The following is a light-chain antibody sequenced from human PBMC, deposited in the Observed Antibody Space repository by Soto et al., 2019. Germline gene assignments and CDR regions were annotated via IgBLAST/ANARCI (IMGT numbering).Light chain of an antibody. CDR1: QSVSSN. CDR3: QQYNDYWT. Sequence: ETVVTQSPATLSVSPGERATLSCRASQSVSSNLAWYQQKPGQAPRVLIYGASTRATGIPARFSGSGSGTEFTLTISSLQSEDFALYFCQQYNDYWTFGQGTKVDIK. J-gene: IGKJ1*01. CDR2: GAS. V-gene: IGKV3-15*01.